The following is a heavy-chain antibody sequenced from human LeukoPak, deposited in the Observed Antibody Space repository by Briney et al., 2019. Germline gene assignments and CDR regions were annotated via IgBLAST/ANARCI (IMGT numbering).Heavy chain of an antibody. V-gene: IGHV4-38-2*01. CDR3: ARGRDRSKAGDL. CDR2: IHPHGIF. CDR1: GYSISSGYY. D-gene: IGHD5-24*01. Sequence: SETLSLTCAVSGYSISSGYYCCWIRQPPGKGLEWIGEIHPHGIFYYNSSLMSRVTISIDTSKSQFSLRLTSLTAADTAFYYCARGRDRSKAGDLWGQGSLVTVSS. J-gene: IGHJ5*02.